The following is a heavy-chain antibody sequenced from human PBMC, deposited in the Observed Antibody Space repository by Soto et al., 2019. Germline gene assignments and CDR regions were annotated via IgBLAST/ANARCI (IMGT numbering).Heavy chain of an antibody. CDR2: IIPIFGTA. CDR1: GGTFSSYA. CDR3: ARDTYYYDSSGLN. J-gene: IGHJ4*02. D-gene: IGHD3-22*01. V-gene: IGHV1-69*13. Sequence: SVKVSCKASGGTFSSYAISWVRQAPGQGLEWMGGIIPIFGTANYAQKFQGRVTITADESTSTAYMELSSLRSEDTAVYYCARDTYYYDSSGLNWGQGTLVTVSS.